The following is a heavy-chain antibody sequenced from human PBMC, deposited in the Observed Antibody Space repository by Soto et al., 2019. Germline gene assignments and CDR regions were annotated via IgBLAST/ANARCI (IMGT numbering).Heavy chain of an antibody. CDR1: GYSISSSNW. CDR3: ARQPRDNWFDP. V-gene: IGHV4-28*01. J-gene: IGHJ5*02. Sequence: SETLSLTCAVSGYSISSSNWWGWIRQPPGKGLEWIGYIYYSGSTYYNPSLKSRVTMSVDTSKNQFSLKLSSVTAVDTAVYYCARQPRDNWFDPWGQGTLVTVSS. CDR2: IYYSGST.